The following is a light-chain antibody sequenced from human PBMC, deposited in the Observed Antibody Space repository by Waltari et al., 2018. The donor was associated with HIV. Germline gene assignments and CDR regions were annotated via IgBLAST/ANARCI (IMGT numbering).Light chain of an antibody. CDR1: NIGRQN. CDR2: RED. CDR3: QVWDNSAVV. V-gene: IGLV3-9*01. J-gene: IGLJ3*02. Sequence: SYELTQPLSMSVALGQTARITCGGNNIGRQNVHWYQQKPGQAPVLVIYREDRRPSGIPERFSGSNSGNTATLTISRAQGGDEADYYCQVWDNSAVVFGGGSKLTVL.